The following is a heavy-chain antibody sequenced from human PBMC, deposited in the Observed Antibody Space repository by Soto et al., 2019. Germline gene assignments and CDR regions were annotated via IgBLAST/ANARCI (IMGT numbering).Heavy chain of an antibody. V-gene: IGHV2-5*01. D-gene: IGHD3-10*01. CDR1: GFSLSTSGVG. Sequence: QITLKESGPTLVKPTQTLTLTCTFSGFSLSTSGVGVGWIRQPPGKTLEWLAVIYWNDDKRYSPSLKNGVTTTKDTSKNQVVLTMTNMDPVDTAKYYCARTYGGEFHYWGQGALVTVSS. CDR3: ARTYGGEFHY. J-gene: IGHJ4*02. CDR2: IYWNDDK.